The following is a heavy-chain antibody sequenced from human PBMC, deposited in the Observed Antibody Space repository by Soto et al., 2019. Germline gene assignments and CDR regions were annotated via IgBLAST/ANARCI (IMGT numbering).Heavy chain of an antibody. D-gene: IGHD3-10*01. J-gene: IGHJ4*02. CDR2: ISYDGSNK. CDR3: ARDPDSGVLDY. Sequence: GGSLRLSCAASGFTFSSYAMHGVRQAPGKGLEWVAVISYDGSNKYYADSVKGRFTISRDNSKNTLYLQMNSLRAEDTAVYYCARDPDSGVLDYWGQGTLVTVSS. V-gene: IGHV3-30-3*01. CDR1: GFTFSSYA.